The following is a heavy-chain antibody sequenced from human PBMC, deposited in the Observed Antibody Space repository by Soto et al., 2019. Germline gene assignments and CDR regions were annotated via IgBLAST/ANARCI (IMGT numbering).Heavy chain of an antibody. Sequence: QEQLVESGGDVVQPGRSLTLSCAASGFTFSANAMHWVRQAPGKGMEWVAVIAYDGTIKIYRDSVKGRFTISSDDSKSTLYLQMNSLRPEDTAVYYCARDKIKGAPDYLDSWGQGTLVTVSS. CDR3: ARDKIKGAPDYLDS. J-gene: IGHJ4*02. CDR1: GFTFSANA. D-gene: IGHD1-26*01. V-gene: IGHV3-30-3*01. CDR2: IAYDGTIK.